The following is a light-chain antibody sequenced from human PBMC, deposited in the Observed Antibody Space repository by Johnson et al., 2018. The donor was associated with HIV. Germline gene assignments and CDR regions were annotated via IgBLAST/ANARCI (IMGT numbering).Light chain of an antibody. CDR2: EKN. V-gene: IGLV1-51*02. Sequence: QSVLTQPPSVSAAPGQKVTISCSGSTSKIGNNYVSWYQQLPGTAPKLLIYEKNKRPSGIPDRFSGSQSGTSATLGITGLQTGDEADYYCGTWDPSLSAGEVFGTGTKVTVL. CDR3: GTWDPSLSAGEV. CDR1: TSKIGNNY. J-gene: IGLJ1*01.